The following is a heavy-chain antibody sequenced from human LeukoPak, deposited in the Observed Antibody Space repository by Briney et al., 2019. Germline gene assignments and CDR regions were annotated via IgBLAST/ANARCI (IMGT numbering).Heavy chain of an antibody. J-gene: IGHJ4*02. CDR1: NDPFSNYF. Sequence: PSETLSLTCSVSNDPFSNYFWSWVRRPPGKGLEWIGYVYFDGTTNYNPSLMDRVTISVNATKNQFSLRLNSVTALDTAVYYCARLTVGLFFDAWGQGALVTVSA. D-gene: IGHD2-21*02. CDR3: ARLTVGLFFDA. CDR2: VYFDGTT. V-gene: IGHV4-59*08.